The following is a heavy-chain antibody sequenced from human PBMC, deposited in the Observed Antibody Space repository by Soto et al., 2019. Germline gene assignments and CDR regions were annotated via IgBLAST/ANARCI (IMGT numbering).Heavy chain of an antibody. V-gene: IGHV5-51*01. CDR3: ARGSDYECDY. D-gene: IGHD5-12*01. J-gene: IGHJ4*02. CDR2: IYPGDSDT. Sequence: GESLKISCMGSGYRFTNHWIGWVRQMPGKGLEWMGIIYPGDSDTTYSPSFQGQVTISADKSISTAYLQWSSLKASDSAMYYCARGSDYECDYWGQGTLVTVSS. CDR1: GYRFTNHW.